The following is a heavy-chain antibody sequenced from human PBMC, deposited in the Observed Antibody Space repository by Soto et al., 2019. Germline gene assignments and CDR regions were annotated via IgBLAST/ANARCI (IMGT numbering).Heavy chain of an antibody. CDR2: IKQDGSEK. Sequence: PGGSLRLSCAASGFTFSSYWMSWVRQAPGKGLEWVANIKQDGSEKYYVDSVKGRFTISRDNAKNSLYLQMNSLRAEDTAASYCAREVYGGNSASAFDIWGQGTMVTVSS. CDR3: AREVYGGNSASAFDI. V-gene: IGHV3-7*03. D-gene: IGHD2-21*02. CDR1: GFTFSSYW. J-gene: IGHJ3*02.